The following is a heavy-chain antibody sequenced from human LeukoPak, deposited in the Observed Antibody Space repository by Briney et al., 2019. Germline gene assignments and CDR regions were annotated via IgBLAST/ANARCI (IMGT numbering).Heavy chain of an antibody. J-gene: IGHJ6*03. CDR3: AVGAEYERYYYYYYMDV. D-gene: IGHD1-1*01. CDR1: GGTFSSYA. V-gene: IGHV1-69*05. CDR2: IIPIFGTA. Sequence: GASVKVSCKASGGTFSSYAISWVRQAPGQGLEWMGGIIPIFGTANYAQKFQGRVTITTDESTSTAYMELSSLRAEDTAVYYCAVGAEYERYYYYYYMDVWGKGTTVTVSS.